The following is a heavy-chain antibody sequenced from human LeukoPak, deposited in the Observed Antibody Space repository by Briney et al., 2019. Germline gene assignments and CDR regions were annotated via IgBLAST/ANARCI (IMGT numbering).Heavy chain of an antibody. D-gene: IGHD2-15*01. CDR2: ISYDGTNK. CDR3: ARQRTGHCSGGSCYSYNWLDA. CDR1: GFSFSTYA. J-gene: IGHJ5*02. V-gene: IGHV3-30-3*01. Sequence: GKSLRLSCAASGFSFSTYAMHWVRQAPGEGLEWVAIISYDGTNKYYADSVRGRLTISRDNSKNTLYLQINSLRAEDTAVYYCARQRTGHCSGGSCYSYNWLDAWGQGTLVTVSS.